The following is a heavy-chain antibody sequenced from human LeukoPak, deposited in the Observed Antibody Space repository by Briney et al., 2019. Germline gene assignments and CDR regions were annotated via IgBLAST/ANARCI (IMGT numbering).Heavy chain of an antibody. V-gene: IGHV3-74*01. D-gene: IGHD1-1*01. CDR3: ASDRVHYGLDV. CDR1: GFTFSSYW. J-gene: IGHJ6*02. CDR2: IHTDGSST. Sequence: VGSLRLACAASGFTFSSYWMHWVRQAPGKGLVWVSHIHTDGSSTRYADSVRGRFTISRDSAKNTLYLQMNSLRAEDTAVYYCASDRVHYGLDVWGQGTTVTVSS.